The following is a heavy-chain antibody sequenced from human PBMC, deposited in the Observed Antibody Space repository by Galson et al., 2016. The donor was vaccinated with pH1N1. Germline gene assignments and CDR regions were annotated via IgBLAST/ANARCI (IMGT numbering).Heavy chain of an antibody. D-gene: IGHD4-17*01. CDR1: GFSLSTSGVG. CDR3: ARNGYGDYVGYFDD. Sequence: PALVKPTQTLTLTCTFSGFSLSTSGVGVGWIRQPPGKALEWLALIYWDDDKRYSPSLKSRLTITKDTSKNQVVLTMTNMDPVDTAPYYWARNGYGDYVGYFDDWGQGTLVTVSS. V-gene: IGHV2-5*02. J-gene: IGHJ4*02. CDR2: IYWDDDK.